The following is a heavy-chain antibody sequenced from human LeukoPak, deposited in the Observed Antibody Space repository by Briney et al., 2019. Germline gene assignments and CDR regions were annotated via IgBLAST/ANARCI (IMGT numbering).Heavy chain of an antibody. CDR1: GFTFRTYG. J-gene: IGHJ4*02. Sequence: GGSLRRSCAASGFTFRTYGMLWVRQAPGKGLEWVADIWYDGSIKYDAESVKGRFTISRDNSNNTLFLQMNRLRAEDTAMYYCARQERGYSGTYSIDYWGQGTLVTVSS. D-gene: IGHD1-26*01. CDR2: IWYDGSIK. V-gene: IGHV3-33*01. CDR3: ARQERGYSGTYSIDY.